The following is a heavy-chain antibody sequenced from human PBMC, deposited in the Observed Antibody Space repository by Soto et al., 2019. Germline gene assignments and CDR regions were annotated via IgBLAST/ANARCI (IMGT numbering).Heavy chain of an antibody. J-gene: IGHJ4*02. CDR1: GGSFSGYS. Sequence: SETLSLTXAVYGGSFSGYSWNWIRQPPGKGLEWIGEINHSGSTNYNPSLKSRVTISLDTSKNQFSLRLSSLTAADTAVYFWARAPQIVAMGRPFDYWGQGILVTVSS. CDR2: INHSGST. CDR3: ARAPQIVAMGRPFDY. D-gene: IGHD5-12*01. V-gene: IGHV4-34*01.